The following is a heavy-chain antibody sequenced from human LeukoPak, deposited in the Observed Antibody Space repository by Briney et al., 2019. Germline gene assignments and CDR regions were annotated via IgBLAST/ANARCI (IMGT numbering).Heavy chain of an antibody. J-gene: IGHJ3*02. CDR2: ISYSGST. Sequence: PSESLSLTCPVASGSITSSCYYWGWLRQPPGKGRQWNGSISYSGSTYYNSSPKRPATVTVATSKNQFSLKLSSVTAADTAVYYWARDVLWIQNAFDIWGEGTMVTVSS. D-gene: IGHD5-18*01. CDR3: ARDVLWIQNAFDI. V-gene: IGHV4-39*07. CDR1: SGSITSSCYY.